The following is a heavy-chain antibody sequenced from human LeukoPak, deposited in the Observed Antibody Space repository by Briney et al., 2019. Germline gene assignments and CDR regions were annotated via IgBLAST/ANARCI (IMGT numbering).Heavy chain of an antibody. Sequence: PGGSLRLSCAASGFTFNNYAMNWVRQDPGKGLEWVSSISGSGGNTYYADSVKGRFTISRDNSKNTLYLQMNSLRAEDTAVYSCAKPSRTDSFDIWGQGTMITVSS. J-gene: IGHJ3*02. V-gene: IGHV3-23*01. CDR2: ISGSGGNT. CDR3: AKPSRTDSFDI. CDR1: GFTFNNYA.